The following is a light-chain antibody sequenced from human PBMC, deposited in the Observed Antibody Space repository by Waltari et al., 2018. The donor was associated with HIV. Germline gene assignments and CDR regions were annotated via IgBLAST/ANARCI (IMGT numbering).Light chain of an antibody. Sequence: DIVMTQSPAILSVSPGERVPLSCRASQGVGRNLAWYQQKVGQAPRLLIYGAATRAAEIPVRFSGSGSGTDFTLTIDSLQSEDFATYYCQQYNIRPRGNTFGQGTKLQIK. V-gene: IGKV3-15*01. CDR2: GAA. J-gene: IGKJ2*01. CDR3: QQYNIRPRGNT. CDR1: QGVGRN.